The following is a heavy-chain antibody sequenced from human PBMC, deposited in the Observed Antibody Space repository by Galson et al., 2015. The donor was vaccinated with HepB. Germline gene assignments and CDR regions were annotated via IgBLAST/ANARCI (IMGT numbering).Heavy chain of an antibody. V-gene: IGHV5-51*01. CDR2: IYPGDSDT. CDR3: ARHSIWGSSGYSLGYYYYGMDV. J-gene: IGHJ6*02. D-gene: IGHD3-22*01. Sequence: QSGAEVKKPGESLKISCKGSGYSFTSYWIGWVRQMPGKGLEWMGIIYPGDSDTRYSPSFQGQVTISADNSITTAYLQWSSLKASDTAMYYCARHSIWGSSGYSLGYYYYGMDVWGQGTTVTVSS. CDR1: GYSFTSYW.